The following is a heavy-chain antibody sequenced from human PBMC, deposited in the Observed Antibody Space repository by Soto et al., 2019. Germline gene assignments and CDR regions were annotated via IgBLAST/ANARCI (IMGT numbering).Heavy chain of an antibody. CDR3: ARVRSGGIADRAYTYNWFDP. CDR2: MNPNSGNT. J-gene: IGHJ5*02. V-gene: IGHV1-8*01. CDR1: GYTFTSYD. Sequence: ASVKVSCKASGYTFTSYDINWVRQATGQGLEWMGWMNPNSGNTGYAQKFQGRVTMTRNTSISTAYMELSSVRSEDTAVDYSARVRSGGIADRAYTYNWFDPWGQGTLLTVSS. D-gene: IGHD6-13*01.